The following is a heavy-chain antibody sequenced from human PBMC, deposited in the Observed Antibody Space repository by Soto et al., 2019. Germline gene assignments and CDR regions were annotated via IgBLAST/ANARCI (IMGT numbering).Heavy chain of an antibody. CDR2: IRSKAHSYAT. CDR3: TTGYCSSTSCFSPSSDY. CDR1: GFTFSGSA. Sequence: EVQLVESGGGLVQPGGSLKLSCAASGFTFSGSAMHWVRQASGKGLEWVGRIRSKAHSYATAYAASVKGRFTISRDDSKNTAYLQMNSLKTEDTAVYYCTTGYCSSTSCFSPSSDYWGQGTLVTVSS. V-gene: IGHV3-73*02. D-gene: IGHD2-2*01. J-gene: IGHJ4*02.